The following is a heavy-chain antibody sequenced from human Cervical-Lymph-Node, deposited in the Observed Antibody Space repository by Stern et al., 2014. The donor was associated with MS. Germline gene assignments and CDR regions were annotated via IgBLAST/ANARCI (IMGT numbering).Heavy chain of an antibody. CDR2: LNAGNGNT. J-gene: IGHJ3*02. D-gene: IGHD2-15*01. V-gene: IGHV1-3*01. Sequence: QVQLVQSGAEVKKPGASVKVSCKASGYTFTSYAMHWVRQAPGQRLEWMGWLNAGNGNTKYSQKFQGRVTITRDTSASTAYMELSSLRSEDTAVYYCARDPYCSGGSCYIDAFDIWGQGTMVTVSS. CDR1: GYTFTSYA. CDR3: ARDPYCSGGSCYIDAFDI.